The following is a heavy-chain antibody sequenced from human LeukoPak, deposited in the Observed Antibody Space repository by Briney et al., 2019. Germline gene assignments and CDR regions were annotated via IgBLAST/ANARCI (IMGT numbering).Heavy chain of an antibody. J-gene: IGHJ6*02. V-gene: IGHV4-59*12. CDR1: GGSISSYY. CDR2: IYYSGST. Sequence: SETLSLTCTVSGGSISSYYWSWIRQPPGKGLKWIGYIYYSGSTNYNPSLKSRVTISVDRSKNQFSLKLSSVTAADTAVYYCARANCSGGSCYSGYYYYGMDVWGQGTTVTVSS. D-gene: IGHD2-15*01. CDR3: ARANCSGGSCYSGYYYYGMDV.